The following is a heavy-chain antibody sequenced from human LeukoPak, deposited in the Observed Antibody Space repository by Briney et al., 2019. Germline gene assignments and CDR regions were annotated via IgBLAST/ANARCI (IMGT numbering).Heavy chain of an antibody. J-gene: IGHJ4*02. V-gene: IGHV3-21*01. CDR2: ISSSSSYI. CDR3: ARVGYCSGGSCPSAVDY. Sequence: GGSLRLSCAASGFTFSSYSMNWVRQAPGKGLEWVSSISSSSSYIYYADSVKGRFTISRDNAKNSLYLQMNSLRAADTAVYYCARVGYCSGGSCPSAVDYWGQGTLVTVSS. CDR1: GFTFSSYS. D-gene: IGHD2-15*01.